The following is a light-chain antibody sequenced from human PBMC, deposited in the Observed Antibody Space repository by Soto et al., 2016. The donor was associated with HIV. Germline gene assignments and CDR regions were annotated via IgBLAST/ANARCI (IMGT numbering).Light chain of an antibody. CDR3: QQYYSTPPIT. Sequence: DIVMTQSPLSLLVAPGEPASISCRSSQSLVYRNGHNYLNWYLQRPGQSPQLLIYLASNRASGVPDRFSGSGSGTDYTLTISSLQPEDFATYYCQQYYSTPPITFGGGTKVEIK. CDR2: LAS. J-gene: IGKJ4*01. CDR1: QSLVYRNGHNY. V-gene: IGKV2-28*01.